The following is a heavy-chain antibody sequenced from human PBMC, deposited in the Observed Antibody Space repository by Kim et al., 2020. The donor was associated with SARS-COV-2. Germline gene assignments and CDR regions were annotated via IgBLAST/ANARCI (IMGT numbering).Heavy chain of an antibody. Sequence: VKGPFTISRNNSKNTLYLQMNSLRAEDTAVYYCAKDPRIAAAGNPYYFDYWGQGTLVTVSS. J-gene: IGHJ4*02. D-gene: IGHD6-13*01. CDR3: AKDPRIAAAGNPYYFDY. V-gene: IGHV3-23*01.